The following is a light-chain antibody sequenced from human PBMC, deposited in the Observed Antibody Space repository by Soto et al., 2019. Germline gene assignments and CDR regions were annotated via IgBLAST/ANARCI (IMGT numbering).Light chain of an antibody. Sequence: DIQMTQSPSTLSASVGERVTITCRASQSISSWLAWYQQKPGKAPNLLIYKASSLETGVPSRFSGSGSGTEFTLTISRLQPDDVATYYWQQYDSYPWTFGQGTKVEIK. CDR2: KAS. CDR1: QSISSW. J-gene: IGKJ1*01. V-gene: IGKV1-5*03. CDR3: QQYDSYPWT.